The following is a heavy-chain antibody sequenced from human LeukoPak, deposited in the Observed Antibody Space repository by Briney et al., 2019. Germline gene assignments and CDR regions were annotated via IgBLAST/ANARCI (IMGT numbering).Heavy chain of an antibody. V-gene: IGHV3-30-3*01. CDR3: ARGRIDCSGGSCYYPVFDY. Sequence: GGPLRLSCAASGFTFSSYAMHWVRQAPGKGLEWVAVISYDGSNKYYADSVKGRFTISRDNSKNTLYLQMNSLRAEDTAVYYCARGRIDCSGGSCYYPVFDYWGQGTLVTVSS. D-gene: IGHD2-15*01. J-gene: IGHJ4*02. CDR1: GFTFSSYA. CDR2: ISYDGSNK.